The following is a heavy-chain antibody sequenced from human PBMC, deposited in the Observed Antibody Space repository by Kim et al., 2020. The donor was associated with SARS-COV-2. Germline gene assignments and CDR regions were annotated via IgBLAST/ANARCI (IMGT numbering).Heavy chain of an antibody. CDR3: ASDMDVVTTLGEF. D-gene: IGHD5-12*01. J-gene: IGHJ4*02. V-gene: IGHV4-4*07. Sequence: YNPALKRRVTMSVDTSKNQFSLKLSSVTATDTAVYYCASDMDVVTTLGEFWGQGTLVTVSS.